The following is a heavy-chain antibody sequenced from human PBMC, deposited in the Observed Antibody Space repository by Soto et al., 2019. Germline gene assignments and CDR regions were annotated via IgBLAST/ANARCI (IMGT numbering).Heavy chain of an antibody. CDR2: ISYLGTKT. V-gene: IGHV3-33*08. D-gene: IGHD3-16*01. CDR3: ARTDTGGTYFEF. Sequence: GGSLRLSCADSGFTFSEYDMHWVRQAPGKGLEWVALISYLGTKTDYADSVKGRFTISRDNFKKTVSLQMESLRAEDSAVYFCARTDTGGTYFEFWGRGTLVTVSS. J-gene: IGHJ4*02. CDR1: GFTFSEYD.